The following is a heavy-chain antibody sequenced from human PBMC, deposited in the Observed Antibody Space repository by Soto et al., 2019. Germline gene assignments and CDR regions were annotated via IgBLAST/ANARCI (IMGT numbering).Heavy chain of an antibody. V-gene: IGHV1-46*03. Sequence: ASVKVSCKASGYTFTSYYMHWVRQAPGQGLEWMGIINPSGGSTSYAQKFQGRVTMTRDTSTSTVYMELSSLRSEDTAVYYCARTGYYDILTGNYYYYYYVDVWGKGTTVTVAS. CDR1: GYTFTSYY. J-gene: IGHJ6*03. CDR3: ARTGYYDILTGNYYYYYYVDV. D-gene: IGHD3-9*01. CDR2: INPSGGST.